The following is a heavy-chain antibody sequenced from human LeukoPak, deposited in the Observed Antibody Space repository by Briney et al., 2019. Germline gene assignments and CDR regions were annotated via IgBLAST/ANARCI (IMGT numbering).Heavy chain of an antibody. D-gene: IGHD2-21*01. CDR3: VRELPPVVQYYFDH. Sequence: GGSLRLSCAASGFTFSDYGMHWVRQAPGKGLEWVAVIWYDGSNIYYADSVKGRFTISRDNSRSTLYLQMNSLRAEDTAVYYCVRELPPVVQYYFDHWGPGTLVTVSS. V-gene: IGHV3-33*01. CDR1: GFTFSDYG. CDR2: IWYDGSNI. J-gene: IGHJ4*02.